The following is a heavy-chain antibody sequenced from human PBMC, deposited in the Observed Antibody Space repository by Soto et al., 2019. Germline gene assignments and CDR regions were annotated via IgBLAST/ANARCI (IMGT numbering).Heavy chain of an antibody. V-gene: IGHV3-30*03. D-gene: IGHD1-26*01. CDR2: ISYDGSNK. CDR3: ARLTSVGAPWFYYYYGMDV. J-gene: IGHJ6*02. CDR1: GFTFSSYG. Sequence: GGSLRLSCAASGFTFSSYGMHWVRQAPGKGLEWVAVISYDGSNKYYADSVKGRFTISRDNSKNTLYLQMTNMDPVDTATYYCARLTSVGAPWFYYYYGMDVWGQGTTVTVSS.